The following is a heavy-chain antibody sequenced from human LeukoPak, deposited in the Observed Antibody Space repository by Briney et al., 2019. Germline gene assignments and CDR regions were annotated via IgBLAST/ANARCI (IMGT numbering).Heavy chain of an antibody. Sequence: SETLSLTCTVSGGSISSYYWSWIRQPPGKGLEWIGYIYYSGSTNYNPSLKSRVTISVDTSKNQFSLKLSSVTAADTAVYYCASLSDSGYEQFDYWGQGTLVTVSS. CDR3: ASLSDSGYEQFDY. CDR2: IYYSGST. J-gene: IGHJ4*02. CDR1: GGSISSYY. V-gene: IGHV4-59*08. D-gene: IGHD5-12*01.